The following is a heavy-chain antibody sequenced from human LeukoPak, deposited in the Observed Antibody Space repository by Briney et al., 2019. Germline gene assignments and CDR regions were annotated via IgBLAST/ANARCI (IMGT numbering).Heavy chain of an antibody. D-gene: IGHD4-17*01. V-gene: IGHV1-8*01. J-gene: IGHJ6*03. CDR1: GYTFTSYD. Sequence: ASVKVSCKASGYTFTSYDINWVRQAPGQGLEWMGWMNPNSGNTGYAQKFQGRVTMTRNTSTSTAYMELSSLRSEDTAVYYCARGTKPDYGDYYYYYMDVWGKGTTVTVSS. CDR3: ARGTKPDYGDYYYYYMDV. CDR2: MNPNSGNT.